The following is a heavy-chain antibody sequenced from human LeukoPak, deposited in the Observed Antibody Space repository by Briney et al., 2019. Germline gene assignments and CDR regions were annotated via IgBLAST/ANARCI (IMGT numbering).Heavy chain of an antibody. CDR2: INHSGST. CDR1: GGSFSGYY. J-gene: IGHJ4*02. D-gene: IGHD3-22*01. Sequence: SETLSLTCAVYGGSFSGYYWSWIRQPPGKGLEWIGEINHSGSTNYNPSLKSRVTISVDTSKNQFSLKLSSVTAADTAVYYCASLSGYYDHWGQGTLVTVSS. CDR3: ASLSGYYDH. V-gene: IGHV4-34*01.